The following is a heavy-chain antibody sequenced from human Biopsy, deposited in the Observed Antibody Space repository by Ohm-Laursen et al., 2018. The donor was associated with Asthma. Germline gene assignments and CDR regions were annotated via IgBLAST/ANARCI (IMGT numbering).Heavy chain of an antibody. CDR3: ARKAGSCISRTCYSLDF. D-gene: IGHD2-2*01. Sequence: SVQVSCKTLGGTFNTYVIGWVRQAPGQGLEWMGGINSVFGTTTYPQKFQDRVTITADDSTSTVYMELSSLRSEDTAVYYCARKAGSCISRTCYSLDFWGQGTLVTVSS. CDR2: INSVFGTT. CDR1: GGTFNTYV. J-gene: IGHJ4*02. V-gene: IGHV1-69*13.